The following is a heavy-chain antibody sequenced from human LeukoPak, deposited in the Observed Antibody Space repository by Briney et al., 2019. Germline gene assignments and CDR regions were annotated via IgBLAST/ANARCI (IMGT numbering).Heavy chain of an antibody. CDR1: GFTFDDYG. CDR2: INWNGGRT. CDR3: ARVYGSGSYPRIDY. J-gene: IGHJ4*02. Sequence: GGSLRLXCAASGFTFDDYGMSWVRQAPGKGLEWVSGINWNGGRTGYADSVKGRFTISRDNAKNSLYLQMNSLRAEDTALYYCARVYGSGSYPRIDYWGQGTLVTVSS. D-gene: IGHD3-10*01. V-gene: IGHV3-20*04.